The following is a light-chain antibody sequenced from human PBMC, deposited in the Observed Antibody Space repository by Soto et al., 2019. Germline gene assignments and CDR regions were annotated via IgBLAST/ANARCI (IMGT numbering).Light chain of an antibody. CDR1: QIINTH. V-gene: IGKV1-39*01. Sequence: DIQMTQSPLSLSASIGDRVTITCRASQIINTHFTWYQQKPGKAPKLLIYDASSLYSGVPSRFSGSGSGTDFSLTISSLQPEDVATYYCQQTFGMPFTFGQGTKVEIK. J-gene: IGKJ2*01. CDR3: QQTFGMPFT. CDR2: DAS.